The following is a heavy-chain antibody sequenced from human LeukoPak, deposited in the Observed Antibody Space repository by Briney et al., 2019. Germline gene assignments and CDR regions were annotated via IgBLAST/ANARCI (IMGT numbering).Heavy chain of an antibody. CDR3: ARMTTVVIHFDY. D-gene: IGHD4-23*01. J-gene: IGHJ4*02. CDR2: IYSGGST. V-gene: IGHV3-66*02. Sequence: PGGSLRLSCAASGFTVSSNYMSWVRQAPGKGLEWVSVIYSGGSTYYADSVKGRFTISRDNSKNTLYLQMNSLRAEDTAVYYCARMTTVVIHFDYWGQGTLVTVSS. CDR1: GFTVSSNY.